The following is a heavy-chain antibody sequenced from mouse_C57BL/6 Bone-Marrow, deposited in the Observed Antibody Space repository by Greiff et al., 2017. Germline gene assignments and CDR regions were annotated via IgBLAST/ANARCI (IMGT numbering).Heavy chain of an antibody. Sequence: EVKLMESGGGLVQPGGSLKLSCAASGFTFSDYYMYWVRQTPEKRLEWVAYISNGGGSTYYPDTVKGRFTISRDNAKNTLYLQMSRLKSEDTAMYYCASSWDVGTYWGQGTLVTVSA. CDR1: GFTFSDYY. CDR2: ISNGGGST. D-gene: IGHD4-1*01. J-gene: IGHJ3*01. CDR3: ASSWDVGTY. V-gene: IGHV5-12*01.